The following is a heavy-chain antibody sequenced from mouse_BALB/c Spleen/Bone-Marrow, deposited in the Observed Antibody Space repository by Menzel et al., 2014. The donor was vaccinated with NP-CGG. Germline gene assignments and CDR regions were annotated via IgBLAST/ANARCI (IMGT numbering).Heavy chain of an antibody. CDR3: ARGMVTTSYWYFDV. V-gene: IGHV1S135*01. CDR1: GYSFTGYN. Sequence: VQLKQSGPELGRPGASVRFSCKASGYSFTGYNMNWVKQSLGQGLEGIGNIDPSYGGTIYNQNFKGKATLTVDKSSSTAYMQLKSLTSEDSAVYVCARGMVTTSYWYFDVWGAGTTVTVSS. J-gene: IGHJ1*01. CDR2: IDPSYGGT. D-gene: IGHD2-1*01.